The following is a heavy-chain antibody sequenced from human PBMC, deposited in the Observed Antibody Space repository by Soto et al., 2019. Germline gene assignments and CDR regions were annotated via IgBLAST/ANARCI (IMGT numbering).Heavy chain of an antibody. V-gene: IGHV1-3*01. CDR3: AREHDIVTGYSFDY. D-gene: IGHD3-9*01. Sequence: GASVKVSCKASGYTFTSYAIHWVRQAPGQRLEWMGWINAGNGNTKYSQKLQGRVTITRDTSASTAYMDLSSLRSEDTAVYYCAREHDIVTGYSFDYWAQGTLVTVSS. J-gene: IGHJ4*02. CDR2: INAGNGNT. CDR1: GYTFTSYA.